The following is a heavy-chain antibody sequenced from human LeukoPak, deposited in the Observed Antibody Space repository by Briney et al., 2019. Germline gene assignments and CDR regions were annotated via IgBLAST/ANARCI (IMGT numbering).Heavy chain of an antibody. V-gene: IGHV3-30*19. CDR3: ARDRDCSGGSCYSGLYFDY. CDR2: ISYDGSNK. D-gene: IGHD2-15*01. J-gene: IGHJ4*02. Sequence: GRSLRLSCAASGLTFSSYGMHWVRQAPGKGLEWVAVISYDGSNKYYADSVKGRFTISRDNSKNTLYLQMNSLRAEDTAVYYCARDRDCSGGSCYSGLYFDYWGQGTLVTVSS. CDR1: GLTFSSYG.